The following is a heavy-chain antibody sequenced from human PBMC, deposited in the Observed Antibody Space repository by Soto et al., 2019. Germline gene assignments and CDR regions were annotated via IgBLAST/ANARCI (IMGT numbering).Heavy chain of an antibody. CDR2: ISSDGTNK. CDR3: ARGTTLAIFDYGMDV. CDR1: GLPLLVSA. D-gene: IGHD3-3*01. V-gene: IGHV3-30-3*01. Sequence: GCSLRLSFATTGLPLLVSAMQWVRQAPGKGLEWVAVISSDGTNKFYADSVRGRITISRDNSKNTLYLQMNSLRGEDSSVYYCARGTTLAIFDYGMDVWGQGT. J-gene: IGHJ6*02.